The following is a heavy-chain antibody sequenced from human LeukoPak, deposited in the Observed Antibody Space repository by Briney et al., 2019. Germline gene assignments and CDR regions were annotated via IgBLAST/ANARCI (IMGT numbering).Heavy chain of an antibody. D-gene: IGHD3-10*01. V-gene: IGHV3-73*01. J-gene: IGHJ6*04. CDR1: GFTFSGSA. Sequence: GGSLRLSCAASGFTFSGSAMHWVRQASGKGLEWVGRIRSKANSYATAYAASVKGRFTISRDDSKNTAYLKMNSLKTADTAVYYCTRLARSITMVRGVILIYYYYYGMDVWGKGTTVTVSS. CDR3: TRLARSITMVRGVILIYYYYYGMDV. CDR2: IRSKANSYAT.